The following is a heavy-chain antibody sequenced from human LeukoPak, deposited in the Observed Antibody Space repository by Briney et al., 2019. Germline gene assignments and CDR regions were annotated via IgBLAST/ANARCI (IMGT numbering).Heavy chain of an antibody. CDR3: ATSRHIPATAVVIGHYYYMDV. CDR2: IIPIFGAA. D-gene: IGHD5-18*01. J-gene: IGHJ6*03. V-gene: IGHV1-69*05. CDR1: GGTLSSYV. Sequence: GASVKVSCKASGGTLSSYVISWVRQAPGQGLEWKGGIIPIFGAANNAPKFQGRVTITTDASTTTAYMELTSLRSEDTAVYYCATSRHIPATAVVIGHYYYMDVWGKGTTVTVSS.